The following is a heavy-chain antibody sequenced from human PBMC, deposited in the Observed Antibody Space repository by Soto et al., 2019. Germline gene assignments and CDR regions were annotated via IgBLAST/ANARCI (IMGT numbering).Heavy chain of an antibody. D-gene: IGHD3-10*01. CDR3: VRDLNGSGDY. CDR2: IFHSLGA. J-gene: IGHJ4*02. CDR1: GGSTTSDY. V-gene: IGHV4-59*01. Sequence: VSLTCTVSGGSTTSDYWSWIRQPPGKGLEWLGYIFHSLGAKYNPSLGSRGTISLDTSKNQLSLSLRSVTAADTAIYFCVRDLNGSGDYWGQGTLVTVSS.